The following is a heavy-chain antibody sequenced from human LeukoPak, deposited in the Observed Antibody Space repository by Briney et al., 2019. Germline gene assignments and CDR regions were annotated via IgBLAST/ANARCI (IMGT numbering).Heavy chain of an antibody. CDR2: LWSDGGNK. CDR1: GFTFSTYG. Sequence: PGRSLKLSCAASGFTFSTYGMHWVRQSPAKGLEWVAYLWSDGGNKNYGDSVKGRFTISRDNSKNTLYLHMNSLTAEDTAVYYCVRRFDSGNYGNGFDSWGQGTLVIVSS. CDR3: VRRFDSGNYGNGFDS. V-gene: IGHV3-33*01. J-gene: IGHJ5*01. D-gene: IGHD1-26*01.